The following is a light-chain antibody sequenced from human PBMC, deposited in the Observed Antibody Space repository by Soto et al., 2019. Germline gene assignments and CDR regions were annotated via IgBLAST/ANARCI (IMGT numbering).Light chain of an antibody. CDR2: GVS. J-gene: IGKJ4*01. CDR1: QSVNSNY. CDR3: QQYGSSPLT. Sequence: EIVLTQSPGTLSLSPGERATLSCRASQSVNSNYLAWYQQKPGQAPRLLIYGVSLRASGIPDRFTGSGSGTDFTLTISRLEPEDFAVYSCQQYGSSPLTFGGGTKVDIK. V-gene: IGKV3-20*01.